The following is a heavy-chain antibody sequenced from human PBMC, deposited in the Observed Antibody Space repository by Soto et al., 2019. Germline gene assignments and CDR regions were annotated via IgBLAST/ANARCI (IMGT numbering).Heavy chain of an antibody. CDR2: IDWDDDK. J-gene: IGHJ4*02. Sequence: SGPTLVNPTQTLTLTCTFSGFSLSTSGMCVSWIRQPPGKALEWLARIDWDDDKYYSTSLKTRLTISKDTSKNQVVLTMTNMDPVDTATYYCARIRRGSGYFYYFDYWGQGTMVTVSS. CDR1: GFSLSTSGMC. D-gene: IGHD3-22*01. V-gene: IGHV2-70*11. CDR3: ARIRRGSGYFYYFDY.